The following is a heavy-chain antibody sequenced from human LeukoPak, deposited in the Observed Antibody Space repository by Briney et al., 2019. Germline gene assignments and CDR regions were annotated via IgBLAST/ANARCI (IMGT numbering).Heavy chain of an antibody. D-gene: IGHD6-19*01. Sequence: PGGSLRLSCAASGFTFSSYGMHWVRQAPGKGLEWVAVISYDGSNKYYADSVKGRFTISRDNSKNTLYLQMNSLRAEDTAVYYCAKSGGGCSSGWFYWGQRTLVTVSS. V-gene: IGHV3-30*18. CDR1: GFTFSSYG. CDR2: ISYDGSNK. CDR3: AKSGGGCSSGWFY. J-gene: IGHJ4*02.